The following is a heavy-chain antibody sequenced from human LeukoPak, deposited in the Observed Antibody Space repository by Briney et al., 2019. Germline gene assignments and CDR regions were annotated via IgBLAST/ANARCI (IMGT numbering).Heavy chain of an antibody. V-gene: IGHV5-51*01. J-gene: IGHJ5*02. CDR3: ARQRGYSYGEPSGWFDP. Sequence: KPGESLKISCKGSGYIFTSYWIGWVRQMPGKGLEWMGIIYPGDSDTRYSPSFQGQVTISADKSISTAYLQWSSLKASDTAMYYCARQRGYSYGEPSGWFDPWGQGTLVTVSS. D-gene: IGHD5-18*01. CDR2: IYPGDSDT. CDR1: GYIFTSYW.